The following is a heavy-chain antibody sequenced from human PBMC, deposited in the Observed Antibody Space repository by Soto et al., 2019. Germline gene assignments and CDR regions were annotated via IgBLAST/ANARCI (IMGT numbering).Heavy chain of an antibody. V-gene: IGHV3-9*01. CDR2: VSWNSANI. D-gene: IGHD2-21*01. Sequence: EEQLVESGGGLVQPGGSLTLSCAASGFTFDDYAMHWVRQAPGKGLEWVSGVSWNSANIAYSDSVKGRFTISRDNAKNSLSLRMSSLRVEDTAFYYCTTTRDLGKCGDPCPGDFPFDPWGQGALVTVSS. J-gene: IGHJ5*02. CDR3: TTTRDLGKCGDPCPGDFPFDP. CDR1: GFTFDDYA.